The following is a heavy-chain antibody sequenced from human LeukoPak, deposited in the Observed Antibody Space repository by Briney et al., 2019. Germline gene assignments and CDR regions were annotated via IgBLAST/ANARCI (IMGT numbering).Heavy chain of an antibody. V-gene: IGHV1-69*04. Sequence: SVKVSCKASGGTFSSYAISWVRQAPGQGLEWMGRIIPILGIANYAQKFQGRVTITADKSTSTAYMELSSLRSEDTAVYYCARDYYDSSGFTPAFDPWGQGTLVTVSP. CDR1: GGTFSSYA. J-gene: IGHJ5*02. D-gene: IGHD3-22*01. CDR2: IIPILGIA. CDR3: ARDYYDSSGFTPAFDP.